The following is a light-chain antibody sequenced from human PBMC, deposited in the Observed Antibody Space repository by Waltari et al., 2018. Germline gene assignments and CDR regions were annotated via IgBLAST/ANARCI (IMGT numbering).Light chain of an antibody. V-gene: IGLV2-14*01. CDR1: SSDIGTYDY. CDR2: DVR. Sequence: QSALTQAASVSASPGQSITISFTGTSSDIGTYDYVSWFQQYPGRAPKLMIYDVRNRPLGVSNRFSGSKSGITASLRISGLLAEDEAYYYCSSYTSSTTWVFGGGTKLTVL. CDR3: SSYTSSTTWV. J-gene: IGLJ3*02.